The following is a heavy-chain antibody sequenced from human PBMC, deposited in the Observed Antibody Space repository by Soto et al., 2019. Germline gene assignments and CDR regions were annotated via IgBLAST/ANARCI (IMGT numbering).Heavy chain of an antibody. J-gene: IGHJ5*02. CDR2: IIPIFGTA. CDR3: AREYYYGSGSLP. D-gene: IGHD3-10*01. V-gene: IGHV1-69*06. CDR1: GGTFSSYA. Sequence: QVQLVQSGAEVKKPGSSVKVSCKASGGTFSSYAISWVRQAPGQGLEWMGGIIPIFGTANYAQKFQGRVPITADKSKSPASMELSSRRSEDTAVYYCAREYYYGSGSLPWGQGTLVTVSS.